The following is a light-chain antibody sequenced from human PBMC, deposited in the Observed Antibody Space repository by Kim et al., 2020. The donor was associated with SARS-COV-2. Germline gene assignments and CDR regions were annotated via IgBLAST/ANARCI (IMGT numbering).Light chain of an antibody. J-gene: IGKJ5*01. CDR1: QSVSTD. CDR3: QQYKNWPPIT. V-gene: IGKV3D-15*01. CDR2: GAS. Sequence: SPGDTATLPCRASQSVSTDLAWYQQKSGQAPRLLIYGASTRATGIPARFSGSGSGTEFTLTISGLQSEDLAVYYCQQYKNWPPITFGQGTRLEIK.